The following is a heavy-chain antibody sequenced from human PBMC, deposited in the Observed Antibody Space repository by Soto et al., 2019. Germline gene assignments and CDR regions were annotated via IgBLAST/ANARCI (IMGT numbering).Heavy chain of an antibody. D-gene: IGHD7-27*01. Sequence: QIQLVQSGAEVKKPGASVKVSCKASGYSFTSYGISWVRQAPGQGLEWMGWISAYNGNTNYAQKVQGRVTMTTDISQSTAYMELRSLRSDDTAVYYCAGDSPPNWGPHYWGQGTLVTVSS. CDR2: ISAYNGNT. J-gene: IGHJ4*02. CDR1: GYSFTSYG. V-gene: IGHV1-18*01. CDR3: AGDSPPNWGPHY.